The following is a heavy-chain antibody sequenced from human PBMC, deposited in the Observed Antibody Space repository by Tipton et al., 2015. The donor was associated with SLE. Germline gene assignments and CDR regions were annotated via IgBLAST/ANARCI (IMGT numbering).Heavy chain of an antibody. J-gene: IGHJ5*02. D-gene: IGHD5-12*01. CDR1: GDSISDGDYF. V-gene: IGHV4-39*07. CDR2: VFYLGTT. Sequence: TLSLTCSVSGDSISDGDYFWGWVRRAPGKGLEWVGSVFYLGTTYDSPSLESRVTMSVDTSKNEFSLRLTSLTSAGTAVYYCARAEYSEYDYDHWGQGTLVSVSS. CDR3: ARAEYSEYDYDH.